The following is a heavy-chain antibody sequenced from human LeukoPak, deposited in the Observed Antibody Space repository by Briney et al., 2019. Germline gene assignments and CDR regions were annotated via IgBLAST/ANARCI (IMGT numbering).Heavy chain of an antibody. CDR2: IVVGGGNT. CDR1: GFTFTSSA. D-gene: IGHD3-3*01. J-gene: IGHJ4*02. CDR3: AAISAYYDFWSGIDYDY. V-gene: IGHV1-58*02. Sequence: GASVKVSCKASGFTFTSSAMQWVRQARGQRLEWIGWIVVGGGNTNYAQKFQERVTITRDMATSIAYMELSSLRSEDTAVYYCAAISAYYDFWSGIDYDYWGQGTLVTVSS.